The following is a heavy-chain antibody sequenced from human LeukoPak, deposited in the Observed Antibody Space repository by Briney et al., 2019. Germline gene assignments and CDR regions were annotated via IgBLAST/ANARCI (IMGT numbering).Heavy chain of an antibody. CDR2: ISSSSITI. CDR3: ARDRGGSYSAIDY. V-gene: IGHV3-48*04. J-gene: IGHJ4*02. D-gene: IGHD2-15*01. Sequence: GGSLRPSCAASAFTFSSYSLNWVRQAPGKGREWVSFISSSSITIYYADSVKGRFTISRDNAEKSLYLQMNSLRAEDTAVYYCARDRGGSYSAIDYWGQGTLVTVSS. CDR1: AFTFSSYS.